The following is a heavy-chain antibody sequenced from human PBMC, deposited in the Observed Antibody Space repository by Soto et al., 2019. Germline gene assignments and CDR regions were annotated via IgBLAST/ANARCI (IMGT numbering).Heavy chain of an antibody. J-gene: IGHJ6*02. V-gene: IGHV3-48*02. CDR1: GFTISGCS. Sequence: GGSLRLSCEASGFTISGCSMNWVRQTPGKGLEWLAYITIVTGNTRYADSVRGRFTISADNAANSVFLQMNSLRDEDTAVYFCARETTVAGLDYYHYYGRDVWGHGTTVPVS. D-gene: IGHD6-19*01. CDR3: ARETTVAGLDYYHYYGRDV. CDR2: ITIVTGNT.